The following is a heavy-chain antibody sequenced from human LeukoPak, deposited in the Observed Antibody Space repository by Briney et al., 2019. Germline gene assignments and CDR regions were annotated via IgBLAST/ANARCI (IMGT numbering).Heavy chain of an antibody. CDR2: ISHRGST. D-gene: IGHD4-17*01. Sequence: AETLSLTCAVYGGSFSGYYWSWIRQPPGKGLEWIEEISHRGSTSYNPSLKSRVTISVDTSKNQFSLRLSSVTAADTAVYYCASSDYGDYPVTDYWGQGTLVTVSS. CDR1: GGSFSGYY. J-gene: IGHJ4*02. V-gene: IGHV4-34*01. CDR3: ASSDYGDYPVTDY.